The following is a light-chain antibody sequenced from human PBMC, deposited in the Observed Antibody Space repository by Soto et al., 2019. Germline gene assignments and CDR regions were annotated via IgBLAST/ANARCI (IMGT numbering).Light chain of an antibody. V-gene: IGLV2-14*01. J-gene: IGLJ1*01. Sequence: QSALTQPASVSGSPGQSITISWTGTSSDVGTYNYVSWYQQHPGKAPKLIIYEVSNRPSGVSNRFSGSKSGNTASLTISGLQAEDEADYYCSSYTSSTNYVFGTGTKVTAL. CDR2: EVS. CDR1: SSDVGTYNY. CDR3: SSYTSSTNYV.